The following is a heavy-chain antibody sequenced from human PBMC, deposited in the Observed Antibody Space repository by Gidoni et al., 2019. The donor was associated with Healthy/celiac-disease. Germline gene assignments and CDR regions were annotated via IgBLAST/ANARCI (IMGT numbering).Heavy chain of an antibody. CDR1: GFTFSIYS. J-gene: IGHJ4*02. D-gene: IGHD2-15*01. CDR2: ISSSSSYI. CDR3: AGTYCSGGSCYSPPDY. Sequence: EVQLVESGGGLVKPGGSLRLSCAASGFTFSIYSRNWVSSISSSSSYIYYADSVKGRFTISRDNAKNSLYLQMNSLRAEDTAVYYCAGTYCSGGSCYSPPDYWGQGTLVTVSS. V-gene: IGHV3-21*01.